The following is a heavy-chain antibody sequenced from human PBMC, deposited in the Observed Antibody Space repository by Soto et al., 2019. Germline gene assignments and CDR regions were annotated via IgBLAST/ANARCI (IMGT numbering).Heavy chain of an antibody. V-gene: IGHV3-30*18. Sequence: QVQLVESGGGVVQPGRSLRLSCAASGFTFSSYGMHWVRQAPGKGLEWVAVISYDGSNKYYADSVKGRFTISRDNSKNTLYLQMNSLRAEDTAVYYCAKDRGWGSSPLDYWGQGTLVTVSS. CDR2: ISYDGSNK. CDR1: GFTFSSYG. CDR3: AKDRGWGSSPLDY. J-gene: IGHJ4*02. D-gene: IGHD6-6*01.